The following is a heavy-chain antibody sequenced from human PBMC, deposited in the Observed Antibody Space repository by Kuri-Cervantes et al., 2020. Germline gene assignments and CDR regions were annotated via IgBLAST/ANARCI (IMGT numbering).Heavy chain of an antibody. CDR2: IKSKTDGGTT. J-gene: IGHJ4*02. D-gene: IGHD3-22*01. V-gene: IGHV3-15*01. CDR1: GFTFSNAW. CDR3: TTVYYYDSSGYYGWWGY. Sequence: GGSLRLSCAASGFTFSNAWMSWVRQAPGKGLEWVGRIKSKTDGGTTDYAAPVKGRFTISRDDSKNTLYLQMNSLKTEDTAVYYCTTVYYYDSSGYYGWWGYWGQGTLVTVSS.